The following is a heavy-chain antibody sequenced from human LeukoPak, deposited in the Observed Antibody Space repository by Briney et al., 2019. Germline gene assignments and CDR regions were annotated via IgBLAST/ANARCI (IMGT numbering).Heavy chain of an antibody. CDR1: GYTFTSYV. D-gene: IGHD2-2*01. V-gene: IGHV1-8*01. CDR3: ARESTDSYNWFDP. CDR2: MNPNSGNT. J-gene: IGHJ5*02. Sequence: ASVKVSCKASGYTFTSYVINWVRQATGHGLEWMGWMNPNSGNTGYAQKLQGRVTMTRNTSISTAYMELSSLRSEDTAVYYCARESTDSYNWFDPWGQGTLVTVSS.